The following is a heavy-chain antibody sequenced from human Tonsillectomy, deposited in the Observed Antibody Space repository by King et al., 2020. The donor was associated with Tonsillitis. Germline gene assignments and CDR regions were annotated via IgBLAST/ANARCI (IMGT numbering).Heavy chain of an antibody. J-gene: IGHJ4*02. CDR2: INPNSGGT. D-gene: IGHD2-15*01. CDR3: ARVRGVVVAAHFDY. Sequence: VQLVESGAEMKKPGASVKVSCKASGYTFTGYYMHWVRQAPGQGLEWMGWINPNSGGTNYAQKFQGRVTMTRDTSISTAYMELSRLRSDDTAVYYCARVRGVVVAAHFDYWGQGTLVTVSS. V-gene: IGHV1-2*02. CDR1: GYTFTGYY.